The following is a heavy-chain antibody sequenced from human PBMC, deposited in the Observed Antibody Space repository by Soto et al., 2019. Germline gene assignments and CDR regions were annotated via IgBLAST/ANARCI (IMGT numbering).Heavy chain of an antibody. CDR1: CGSISSDDYY. Sequence: SATLSLTCTVSCGSISSDDYYWSWIRQPPGKGLEWIGYIYYSGYTFDNPSLTSRVTLSVDTSKNQFSLKLTSVTAADTAVYYCARVGAGAAAGTGYYYGMDVWGQGTTVTVSS. CDR3: ARVGAGAAAGTGYYYGMDV. D-gene: IGHD6-13*01. CDR2: IYYSGYT. J-gene: IGHJ6*02. V-gene: IGHV4-30-4*01.